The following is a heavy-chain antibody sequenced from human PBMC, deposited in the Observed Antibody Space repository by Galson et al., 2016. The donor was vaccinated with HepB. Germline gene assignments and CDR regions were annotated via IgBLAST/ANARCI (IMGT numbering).Heavy chain of an antibody. Sequence: SLRLSCAASGFNFSTYAMHWVRQAPGKGLEWVAIISYDGSNNYYAASVKGRLTISRDNSKNTLYVQMNSLRAEDTGVYYCAKDGMGKGLGDLDHWGQGALVTVSS. D-gene: IGHD1-14*01. V-gene: IGHV3-30*18. CDR3: AKDGMGKGLGDLDH. J-gene: IGHJ4*02. CDR1: GFNFSTYA. CDR2: ISYDGSNN.